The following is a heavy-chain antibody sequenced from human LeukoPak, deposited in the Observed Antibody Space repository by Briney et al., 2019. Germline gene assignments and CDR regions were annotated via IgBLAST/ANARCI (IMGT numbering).Heavy chain of an antibody. J-gene: IGHJ4*02. CDR1: GGSLSSSSYY. CDR3: AKSTVGITFFNN. D-gene: IGHD4-23*01. CDR2: IYYSGST. Sequence: SETLSLTCTVSGGSLSSSSYYWGWIRQPPGKGLEWIGSIYYSGSTYYNPSLKSRVTISVDTSKNQFSLKLSSVTAADTAVYYCAKSTVGITFFNNWGPGTLVTVSS. V-gene: IGHV4-39*07.